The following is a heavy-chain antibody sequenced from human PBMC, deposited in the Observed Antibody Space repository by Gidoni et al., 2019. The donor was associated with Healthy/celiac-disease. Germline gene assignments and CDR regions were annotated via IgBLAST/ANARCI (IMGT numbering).Heavy chain of an antibody. V-gene: IGHV4-34*01. D-gene: IGHD3-22*01. CDR2: INHSGST. CDR3: AGENSGYYSRGPFDY. CDR1: AGSFRGYY. Sequence: QVQLPQWGAGLFKPSEPLSRTSSVYAGSFRGYYSSWIRQPPGKGLEWIGEINHSGSTNYNPALKSRVTISVDTSKNQFSRKLSSVTAAETAVDYWAGENSGYYSRGPFDYWGQGTLVTVSS. J-gene: IGHJ4*02.